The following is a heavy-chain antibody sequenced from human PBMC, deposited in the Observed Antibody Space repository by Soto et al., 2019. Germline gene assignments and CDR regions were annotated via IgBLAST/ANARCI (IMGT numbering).Heavy chain of an antibody. CDR2: IYYSGST. CDR1: GGSISSSSYY. D-gene: IGHD3-3*01. CDR3: AXHPFFWSGYYTGGHFDQ. V-gene: IGHV4-39*01. J-gene: IGHJ5*02. Sequence: PSETLSLTCTVSGGSISSSSYYWGWIRQPPGKGLEWIGGIYYSGSTYYNPSLKSRVTISVDTSKNQLSLKLSSVTAADTAMYSCAXHPFFWSGYYTGGHFDQWGQGTLVTVSS.